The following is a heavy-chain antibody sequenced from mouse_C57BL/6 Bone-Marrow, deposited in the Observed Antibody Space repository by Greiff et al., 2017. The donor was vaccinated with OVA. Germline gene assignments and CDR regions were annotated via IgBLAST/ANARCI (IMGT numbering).Heavy chain of an antibody. J-gene: IGHJ2*01. CDR1: GFSIKNTY. V-gene: IGHV14-3*01. CDR2: IDPANGNT. CDR3: ARGDFDY. Sequence: VQLKQSVAELVRPGASVKLSCTASGFSIKNTYMHWVKQRPEKGLEWIGRIDPANGNTNYAPKFQGKATITADTSSNTAYLQLSSLTSEDTAIYSCARGDFDYWGQGTTLTVSS.